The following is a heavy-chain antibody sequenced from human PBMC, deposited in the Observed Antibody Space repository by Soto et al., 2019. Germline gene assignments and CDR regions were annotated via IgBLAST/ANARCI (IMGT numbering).Heavy chain of an antibody. CDR3: ARGGSSITMVRGAWFDP. J-gene: IGHJ5*02. D-gene: IGHD3-10*01. CDR2: INPNSGGP. V-gene: IGHV1-2*04. CDR1: GYTFTGYY. Sequence: QVQLVQSGAEVKKPGAPVKVSCKASGYTFTGYYMHWVRQAPGQGLEWMGWINPNSGGPNYAQKFQGWVTMTRDTSISTAYMELSRLRSDDTAVYYCARGGSSITMVRGAWFDPWGQGTLVTVSS.